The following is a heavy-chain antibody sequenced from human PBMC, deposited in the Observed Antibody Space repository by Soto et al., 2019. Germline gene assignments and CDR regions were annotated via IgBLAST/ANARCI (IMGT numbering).Heavy chain of an antibody. CDR1: GFTVSSNY. CDR2: IYSGGST. J-gene: IGHJ4*02. CDR3: ATMTFGGPAAYYFDY. Sequence: PGGSLRLSCAASGFTVSSNYMSWVRQAPGKGLEWVSVIYSGGSTYYADSVRGRFTISRDNSKNTLYLQMNSLRAEDTAVYYCATMTFGGPAAYYFDYSGQGTLVTVSS. D-gene: IGHD3-16*01. V-gene: IGHV3-53*01.